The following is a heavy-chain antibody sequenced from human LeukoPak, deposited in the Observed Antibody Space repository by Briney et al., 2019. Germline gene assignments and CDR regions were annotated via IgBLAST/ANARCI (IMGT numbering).Heavy chain of an antibody. CDR2: ISAYNGNT. D-gene: IGHD3-22*01. CDR1: GYTFTSYG. J-gene: IGHJ4*02. CDR3: ARLTYYYDSSGYYFDY. V-gene: IGHV1-18*01. Sequence: ASVKVSCKASGYTFTSYGISWVRQAPGQGLEWMGWISAYNGNTNYAQKLQGRVTMTTDTSTSTAYMELRSLRSDDTAVYYCARLTYYYDSSGYYFDYWGQGTLVTVS.